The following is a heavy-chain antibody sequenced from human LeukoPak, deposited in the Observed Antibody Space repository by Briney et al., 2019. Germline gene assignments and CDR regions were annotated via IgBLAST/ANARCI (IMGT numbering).Heavy chain of an antibody. CDR3: AKNPGYGDFDY. D-gene: IGHD4-17*01. CDR1: GFTFSRYR. V-gene: IGHV3-23*01. CDR2: ISGSGGST. Sequence: GGSLRLSCIASGFTFSRYRMNWVRQAPGKGLEWVSAISGSGGSTYYADSVKGRFTISRDNSKNTLYLQMNSLRAEDTAVYYCAKNPGYGDFDYWGQGTLVTVSS. J-gene: IGHJ4*02.